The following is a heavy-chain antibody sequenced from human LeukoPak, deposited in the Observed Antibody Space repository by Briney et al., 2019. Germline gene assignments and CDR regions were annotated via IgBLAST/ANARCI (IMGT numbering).Heavy chain of an antibody. Sequence: GGSLRLSCAASGFTFSSYAMSWVRQAPGKGLEWVSAISGSGGSTYYADSVKGRFTISRDNSENTLYLQMNSLRAEDTAVYYCAKDDEDDSSGYYLAYFDYWGQGTLVTVSS. CDR3: AKDDEDDSSGYYLAYFDY. J-gene: IGHJ4*02. CDR1: GFTFSSYA. CDR2: ISGSGGST. D-gene: IGHD3-22*01. V-gene: IGHV3-23*01.